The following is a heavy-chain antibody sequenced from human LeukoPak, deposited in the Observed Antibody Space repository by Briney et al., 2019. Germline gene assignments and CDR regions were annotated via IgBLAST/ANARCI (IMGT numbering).Heavy chain of an antibody. J-gene: IGHJ3*02. Sequence: GGSLRLSCAASGFTFSRNNMNWVRQAPGKGLEWVSSISTSSSYIYYADSVKGRFTISRDNAKNSLYLQMISLRVDDTAVYYCARGASVVAGSDDAFDIWGQGTMVTVSS. CDR1: GFTFSRNN. D-gene: IGHD6-19*01. CDR3: ARGASVVAGSDDAFDI. CDR2: ISTSSSYI. V-gene: IGHV3-21*01.